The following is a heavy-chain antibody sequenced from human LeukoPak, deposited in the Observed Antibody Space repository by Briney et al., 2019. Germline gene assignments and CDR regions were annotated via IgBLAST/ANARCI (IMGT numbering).Heavy chain of an antibody. Sequence: ASVKVSCKASGYTFTGYYMHWVRQAPGQGLEWMGWINPNSGGTNYALKFQGRVTMTRDTSISTAHMELSRLRSDDTAVYYCARGRGPRPRIAVAGKDAFDIWGQGTMVTVSS. D-gene: IGHD6-19*01. J-gene: IGHJ3*02. CDR3: ARGRGPRPRIAVAGKDAFDI. CDR2: INPNSGGT. CDR1: GYTFTGYY. V-gene: IGHV1-2*02.